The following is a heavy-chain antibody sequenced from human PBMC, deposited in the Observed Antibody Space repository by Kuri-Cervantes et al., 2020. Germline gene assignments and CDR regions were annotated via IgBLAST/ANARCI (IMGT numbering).Heavy chain of an antibody. D-gene: IGHD3-10*01. Sequence: KVSCKGSGYSFTSYWIGWVRQMPGKGLEWMGIIYPGDSDTRYSPSFQGQVTISADKSISTAYLQWSSLKASDTAMYYCARRRRSITMVRGVSGWFDPWGQGTLVTVSS. V-gene: IGHV5-51*01. CDR1: GYSFTSYW. J-gene: IGHJ5*02. CDR2: IYPGDSDT. CDR3: ARRRRSITMVRGVSGWFDP.